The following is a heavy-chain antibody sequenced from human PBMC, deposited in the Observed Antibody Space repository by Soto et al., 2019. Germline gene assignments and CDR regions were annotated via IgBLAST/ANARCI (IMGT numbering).Heavy chain of an antibody. V-gene: IGHV3-23*01. Sequence: EAQLLESGGGLVQPGGSLRLSCAASRFTFSSYAMSWVRQAPGKGLEWVSTIDSSGYITNYADSVKGRFTISRDNSNTLYLQMNSLRVEDTATYFCAKDLGANGVGATINYWGHGTLVTVSS. D-gene: IGHD1-26*01. J-gene: IGHJ4*01. CDR3: AKDLGANGVGATINY. CDR1: RFTFSSYA. CDR2: IDSSGYIT.